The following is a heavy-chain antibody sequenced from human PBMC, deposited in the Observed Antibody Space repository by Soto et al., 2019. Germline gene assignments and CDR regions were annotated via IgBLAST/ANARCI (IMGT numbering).Heavy chain of an antibody. D-gene: IGHD3-22*01. V-gene: IGHV3-30*02. CDR1: GFNFGSYG. CDR2: TRHDGSNT. J-gene: IGHJ5*02. Sequence: GGSLRLSCAASGFNFGSYGMHWVRQAPGKGLEWVAITRHDGSNTYYADSVKGRFTISRDNAKNSLYLQMNSLRAEDTAVYYCARDTYYYDSSGYYNWFDPWGQGTLVTVSS. CDR3: ARDTYYYDSSGYYNWFDP.